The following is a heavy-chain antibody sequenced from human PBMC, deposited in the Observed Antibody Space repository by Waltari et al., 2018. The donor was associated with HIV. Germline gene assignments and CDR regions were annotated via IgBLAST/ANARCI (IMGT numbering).Heavy chain of an antibody. CDR3: ARKEWGYCSSTSCYSYWFDP. CDR1: GGYFSGYN. J-gene: IGHJ5*02. CDR2: INHSGST. V-gene: IGHV4-34*01. D-gene: IGHD2-2*01. Sequence: QVQLQQWGAGLLKPSETLSLTCAVYGGYFSGYNWSWIRQPPGKGLEWIGEINHSGSTNYNPSLKSRVTISVDTSKNQFSLNLSSVTTADTAVYYCARKEWGYCSSTSCYSYWFDPWGQGTLVTVSS.